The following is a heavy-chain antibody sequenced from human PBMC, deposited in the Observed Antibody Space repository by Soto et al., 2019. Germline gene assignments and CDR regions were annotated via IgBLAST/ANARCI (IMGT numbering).Heavy chain of an antibody. CDR3: SIIPTGKYSAWNY. CDR2: INPGGSIT. J-gene: IGHJ4*02. Sequence: GGSLRLSCAASGFTFSSYWMHWVRQAPGKGLVWVSRINPGGSITAYADSVKGRFTISRDNAKNTLYLQMNSLRGDDTAVYYCSIIPTGKYSAWNYWGQATLVTVSS. CDR1: GFTFSSYW. V-gene: IGHV3-74*01. D-gene: IGHD5-12*01.